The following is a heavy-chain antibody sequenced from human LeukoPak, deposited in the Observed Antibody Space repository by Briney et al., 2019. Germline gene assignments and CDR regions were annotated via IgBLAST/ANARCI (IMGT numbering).Heavy chain of an antibody. CDR1: GYTFTDYY. CDR3: TRVKLRVYYYDSSGYSHLDY. V-gene: IGHV1-2*02. J-gene: IGHJ4*02. Sequence: GASVKDSCKASGYTFTDYYIHWVRQAPGQGLEGMGWISPNSGGTNYAQKFQGRVTMTRDTSISTAYMDLSRLRFDDTAVYYCTRVKLRVYYYDSSGYSHLDYGGQNTLVTVSS. CDR2: ISPNSGGT. D-gene: IGHD3-22*01.